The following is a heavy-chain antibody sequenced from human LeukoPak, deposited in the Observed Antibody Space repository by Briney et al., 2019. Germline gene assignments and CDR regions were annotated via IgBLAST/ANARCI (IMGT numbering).Heavy chain of an antibody. Sequence: PGGSLRLSCAASGFTFSDYYMSWIRQAPGKGLEWISYISSSGSPVSYADSVKGRFTISRDNAKSSLYLQMNSLRAEDTAVYYCARLRYYYDSSGYYHWGQGTLVTVSS. V-gene: IGHV3-11*01. D-gene: IGHD3-22*01. J-gene: IGHJ5*02. CDR3: ARLRYYYDSSGYYH. CDR1: GFTFSDYY. CDR2: ISSSGSPV.